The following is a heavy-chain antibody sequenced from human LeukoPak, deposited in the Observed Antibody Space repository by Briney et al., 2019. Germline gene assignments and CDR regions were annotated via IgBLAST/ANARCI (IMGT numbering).Heavy chain of an antibody. CDR1: GGSFSGYY. CDR3: ARGYFRIAAAGFGFDY. V-gene: IGHV4-34*01. D-gene: IGHD6-13*01. J-gene: IGHJ4*02. Sequence: SETLSLTCAVYGGSFSGYYWSWIRQPPGKGLEWIGEINHSGSTNYNPSLKSRVTISVDTSKNQFSLKLSSVTAADTAVYYCARGYFRIAAAGFGFDYWGQGTLVTVSS. CDR2: INHSGST.